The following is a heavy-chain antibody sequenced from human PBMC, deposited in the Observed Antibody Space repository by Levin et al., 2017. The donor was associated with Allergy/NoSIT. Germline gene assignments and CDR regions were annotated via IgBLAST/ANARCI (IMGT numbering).Heavy chain of an antibody. J-gene: IGHJ4*02. CDR2: INSDGSST. V-gene: IGHV3-74*01. CDR1: GFTFSSYW. CDR3: ARGVRGYSGYDYEDYFDY. D-gene: IGHD5-12*01. Sequence: GGSLRLSCAASGFTFSSYWMHWVRQAPGKGLVWVSRINSDGSSTSYADSVKGRFTISRDNAKNTLYLQMNSLRAEDTAVYYCARGVRGYSGYDYEDYFDYWGQGTLVTVSS.